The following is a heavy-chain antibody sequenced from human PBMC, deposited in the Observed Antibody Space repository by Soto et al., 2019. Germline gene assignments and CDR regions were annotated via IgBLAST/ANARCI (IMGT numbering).Heavy chain of an antibody. CDR3: AKAGDWNYVFDF. CDR2: VNADGSST. V-gene: IGHV3-74*01. J-gene: IGHJ4*02. D-gene: IGHD1-7*01. Sequence: EVRLVESGGGQVHPGGSLRLSCAASGFSFTHYRIHWVRQVPGKGLEWVCRVNADGSSTNYAGFAKGRFTISRDNSKNMAYLEMNNLRAHDTALYYCAKAGDWNYVFDFWGQGTSVLVSS. CDR1: GFSFTHYR.